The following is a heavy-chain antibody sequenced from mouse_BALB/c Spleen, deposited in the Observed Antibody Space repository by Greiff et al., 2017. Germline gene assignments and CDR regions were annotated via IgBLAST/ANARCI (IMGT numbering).Heavy chain of an antibody. V-gene: IGHV1-4*01. CDR1: GYTFTSYT. Sequence: VQLQQSGAELARPGASVKMSCKASGYTFTSYTMHWVKQRPGQGLEWIGYINPSSCYTNYNQKFKHKATLTADKSSSTAYMQLSSLTSEDSAVYYCASNYEGAMDYWGQGTSDTGSS. CDR2: INPSSCYT. J-gene: IGHJ4*01. CDR3: ASNYEGAMDY. D-gene: IGHD2-1*01.